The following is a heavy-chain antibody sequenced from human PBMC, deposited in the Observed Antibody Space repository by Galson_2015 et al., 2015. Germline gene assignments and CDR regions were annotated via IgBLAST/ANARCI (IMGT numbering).Heavy chain of an antibody. CDR1: GFTFTSAY. J-gene: IGHJ4*02. CDR3: VTDVPAVGAGDFDY. CDR2: IKSNGAGGAT. Sequence: SLRLSCAASGFTFTSAYMSWIRQAPGKGLEWVAQIKSNGAGGATDYAAPVRGRFTISRDDSTATIHLQMNSLQTEDTAMYYCVTDVPAVGAGDFDYWGQGTLVTVSS. D-gene: IGHD1-26*01. V-gene: IGHV3-15*01.